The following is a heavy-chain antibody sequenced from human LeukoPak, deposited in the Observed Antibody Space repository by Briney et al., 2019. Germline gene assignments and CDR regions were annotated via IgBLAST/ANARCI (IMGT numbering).Heavy chain of an antibody. CDR1: GGSISSYY. V-gene: IGHV4-4*07. CDR2: IYTSGST. CDR3: ASDMSYYYGSGSYPGGMDV. Sequence: SETLSLTCTASGGSISSYYWSWIRQPAGKGLEWIGRIYTSGSTNYNPSLKSRVTMSVDTSKNQFSLKLSSVTAADTAVYYCASDMSYYYGSGSYPGGMDVWGQGTTVTVSS. J-gene: IGHJ6*02. D-gene: IGHD3-10*01.